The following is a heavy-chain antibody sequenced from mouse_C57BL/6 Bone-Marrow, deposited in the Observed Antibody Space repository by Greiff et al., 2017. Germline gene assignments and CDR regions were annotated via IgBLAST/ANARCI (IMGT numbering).Heavy chain of an antibody. J-gene: IGHJ1*03. D-gene: IGHD1-1*01. CDR2: IYPGSGNT. CDR1: GYTFTDYY. Sequence: QVQLQQSGAELVRPGASVKLSCKASGYTFTDYYINWVKQRPGQGLEWIARIYPGSGNTYYNEKFKGKATLTVDKSSSTAYMQRSSLTSEDSAVYFCASLTTVVADWYFDVWGTGTTVTVSS. CDR3: ASLTTVVADWYFDV. V-gene: IGHV1-76*01.